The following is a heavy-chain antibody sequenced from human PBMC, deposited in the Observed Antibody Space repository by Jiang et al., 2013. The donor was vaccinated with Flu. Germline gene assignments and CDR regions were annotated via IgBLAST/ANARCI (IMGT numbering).Heavy chain of an antibody. CDR1: AYTFSDYL. CDR2: VNPKNGET. V-gene: IGHV1-2*02. Sequence: GAEVKKPGASVKVSCKASAYTFSDYLMHWVRQAPGQGLEWVGCVNPKNGETRYAEKFQGRVTMTRDTSINTAYMELNRLTSDDTSVYYCARARPPKPLDYWGQGTLVTISS. D-gene: IGHD1-14*01. J-gene: IGHJ4*02. CDR3: ARARPPKPLDY.